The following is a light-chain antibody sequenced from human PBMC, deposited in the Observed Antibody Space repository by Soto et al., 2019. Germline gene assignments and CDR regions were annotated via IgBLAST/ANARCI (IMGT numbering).Light chain of an antibody. Sequence: DIQMTQSPSTLSASVGDRVTITCRASQSVSSWLAWYQQKPGKAPKLLIYKASSLESAVPSRFSGSGSGTEFTLTISNLQPDDFATYYCQQYNSYAYTFGQGTKLEIK. CDR2: KAS. CDR3: QQYNSYAYT. V-gene: IGKV1-5*03. J-gene: IGKJ2*01. CDR1: QSVSSW.